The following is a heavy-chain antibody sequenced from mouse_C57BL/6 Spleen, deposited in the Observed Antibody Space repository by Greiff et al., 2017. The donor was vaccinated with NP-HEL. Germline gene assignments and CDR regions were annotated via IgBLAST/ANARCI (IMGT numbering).Heavy chain of an antibody. CDR2: FHPYNDDT. V-gene: IGHV1-47*01. Sequence: QVQLKHSGAELVKPGASVKMSCKASGYTFTTYPIEWMKQNHGKSLEWIGNFHPYNDDTKYNEKFKGKATLTVEKSSSTVYLELSRLTSDDSAVYYCARRKTYDYDGDYYAMDYWGQGTSVTVSS. CDR1: GYTFTTYP. D-gene: IGHD2-4*01. J-gene: IGHJ4*01. CDR3: ARRKTYDYDGDYYAMDY.